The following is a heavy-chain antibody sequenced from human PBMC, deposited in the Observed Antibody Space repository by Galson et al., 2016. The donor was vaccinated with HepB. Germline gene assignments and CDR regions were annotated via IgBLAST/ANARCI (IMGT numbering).Heavy chain of an antibody. CDR2: IYHTWNT. CDR1: GDSISPYY. V-gene: IGHV4-59*01. CDR3: ARDARNSAIDYFDY. J-gene: IGHJ4*02. Sequence: SETLSLTCTVSGDSISPYYWGWIRQPPGKGLEWIAYIYHTWNTNYNPSLKSRVTISLDTSKNQFSLKLSSVTAADTAVYYCARDARNSAIDYFDYWGQGTLVTVSS. D-gene: IGHD5-18*01.